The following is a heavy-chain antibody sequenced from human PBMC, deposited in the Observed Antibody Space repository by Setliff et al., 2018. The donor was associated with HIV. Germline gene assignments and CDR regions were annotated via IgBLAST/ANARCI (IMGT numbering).Heavy chain of an antibody. CDR1: GFNFRSYS. CDR3: ARSRYILTGYPSGAFDI. Sequence: GCSLILSCLGSGFNFRSYSMNWVRQAPGKGLEWVSSISSSISYIYYADSVKGRFTISRDNAKNSLYLQMNSLRAEDTAVYYCARSRYILTGYPSGAFDIWGQGTMVTVSS. D-gene: IGHD3-9*01. J-gene: IGHJ3*02. CDR2: ISSSISYI. V-gene: IGHV3-21*01.